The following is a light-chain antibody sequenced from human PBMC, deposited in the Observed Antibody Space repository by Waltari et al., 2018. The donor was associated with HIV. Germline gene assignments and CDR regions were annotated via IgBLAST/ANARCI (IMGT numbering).Light chain of an antibody. Sequence: DIQMTQSPSSLSASVGDRVTLTCRASQGISNYLAWYQQKPGEVPKLLIYAASTLQSGVPSRFSGSGSGTDSTLTISSLQPEDVATYYCQKYSSVLGLTFGGGTKVEIK. CDR1: QGISNY. CDR2: AAS. V-gene: IGKV1-27*01. J-gene: IGKJ4*01. CDR3: QKYSSVLGLT.